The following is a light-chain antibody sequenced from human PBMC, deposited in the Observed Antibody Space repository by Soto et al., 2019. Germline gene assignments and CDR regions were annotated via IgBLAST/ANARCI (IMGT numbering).Light chain of an antibody. Sequence: DIQLTQSPSLLSASIGDRVTITCRASHDISTFLAWYQQKPGKAPKLLIYEASTLQSGVPSRLSGSGSGTEFTLTISGLLPEDFAAYHCQQLYTLPFPFGQGTRL. CDR1: HDISTF. CDR2: EAS. J-gene: IGKJ5*01. V-gene: IGKV1-9*01. CDR3: QQLYTLPFP.